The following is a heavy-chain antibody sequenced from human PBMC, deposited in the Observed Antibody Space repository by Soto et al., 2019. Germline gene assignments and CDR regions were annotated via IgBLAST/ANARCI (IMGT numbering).Heavy chain of an antibody. CDR2: ITANGGRT. Sequence: EVHLLESGGGLVQPGGSLRLSCTASGFTFSSYAMTWVRQAPGRGLEGVSGITANGGRTYYGESVKGRFTISRDDSRSTLYLEMNSLRAEDTAVYYCAKEPRHADYVRWFDSWGQGTLVTVSS. CDR3: AKEPRHADYVRWFDS. CDR1: GFTFSSYA. V-gene: IGHV3-23*01. D-gene: IGHD4-17*01. J-gene: IGHJ5*01.